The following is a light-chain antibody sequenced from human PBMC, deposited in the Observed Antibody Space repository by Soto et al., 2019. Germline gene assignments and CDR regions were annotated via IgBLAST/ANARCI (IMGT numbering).Light chain of an antibody. V-gene: IGKV3-20*01. CDR1: QRVSGNY. CDR3: HQYGFSLRT. Sequence: EIVLTQSPGTLSLSPGERATLSCRASQRVSGNYLAWYQQKPGQAPRLLIYGASGRASGIPDRFSGSGSGTDFTLTISRLEPEDFAVYYCHQYGFSLRTFGQGSRVDI. J-gene: IGKJ1*01. CDR2: GAS.